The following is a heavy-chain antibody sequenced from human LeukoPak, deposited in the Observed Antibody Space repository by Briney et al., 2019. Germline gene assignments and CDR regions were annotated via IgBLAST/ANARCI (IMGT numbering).Heavy chain of an antibody. Sequence: SETLSLTCTVSGGSISSYYWSWIRQPAGKGLEWIGRIYTSGSTNYNPSLKSRVTMSVDTSKNQFSLKLSSVTAADTAVYYCARPNRQLVRWQPFDIWGQGTLVIVSS. CDR3: ARPNRQLVRWQPFDI. D-gene: IGHD2-8*01. CDR2: IYTSGST. J-gene: IGHJ3*02. CDR1: GGSISSYY. V-gene: IGHV4-4*07.